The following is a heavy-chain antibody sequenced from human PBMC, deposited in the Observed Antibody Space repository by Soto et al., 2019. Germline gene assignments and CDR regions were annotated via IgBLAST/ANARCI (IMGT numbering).Heavy chain of an antibody. D-gene: IGHD6-13*01. CDR3: ARTAAAGKYYYGVDV. Sequence: GESLKISCKGSGYSFTSYWIGWVRQMPGKGLEWMGIIYPGDSDTRYSPSFQGQVTISADKSISTAYLQWSSLKASVTAMYYCARTAAAGKYYYGVDVWGQGTTVTVSS. J-gene: IGHJ6*02. CDR2: IYPGDSDT. V-gene: IGHV5-51*01. CDR1: GYSFTSYW.